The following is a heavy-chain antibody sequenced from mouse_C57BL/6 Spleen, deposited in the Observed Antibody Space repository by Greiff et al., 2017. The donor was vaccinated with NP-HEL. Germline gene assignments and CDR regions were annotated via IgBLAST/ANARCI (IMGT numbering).Heavy chain of an antibody. CDR1: GYAFSSSW. Sequence: VQLQQSGPELVKPGASVKISCKASGYAFSSSWMNWVKQRPGKGLEWIGRIYPGDGDTNYNGKFKGKATLTADKSSSTAYMQLSSLTSEDSAVYFCAREGDYYSNPWFAYWGQGTLVTVSA. J-gene: IGHJ3*01. CDR2: IYPGDGDT. CDR3: AREGDYYSNPWFAY. D-gene: IGHD2-5*01. V-gene: IGHV1-82*01.